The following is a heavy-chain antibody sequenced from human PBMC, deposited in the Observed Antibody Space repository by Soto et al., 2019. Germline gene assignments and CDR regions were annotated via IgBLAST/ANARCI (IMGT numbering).Heavy chain of an antibody. CDR2: IIPICGTA. V-gene: IGHV1-69*06. D-gene: IGHD3-3*01. J-gene: IGHJ4*02. CDR3: ARVVGFGVVIISEYYFDY. CDR1: VGTFSSYA. Sequence: QVQLVQSGAEVKKPGSSVKVSCKASVGTFSSYAISWVRQAPGPGLEWMGGIIPICGTANYAQKFQGRVTITADKSTSTDYMELSSLRSEDTAVYYWARVVGFGVVIISEYYFDYWGQGTLVTVSS.